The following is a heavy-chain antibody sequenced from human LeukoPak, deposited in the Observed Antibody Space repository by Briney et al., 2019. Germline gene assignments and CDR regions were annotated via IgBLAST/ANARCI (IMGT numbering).Heavy chain of an antibody. CDR2: ISGSGGST. CDR1: GFTFSSYA. V-gene: IGHV3-23*01. D-gene: IGHD3-9*01. Sequence: GGSLRLSCAASGFTFSSYAMSWVRQAPGKGLEWVSAISGSGGSTYYADSVKGRFTISRDNSKNTLYLQMNSLRAEDTAVYYCAKSLQLRYFVWLFSGFDYWGQGTLVTVSS. CDR3: AKSLQLRYFVWLFSGFDY. J-gene: IGHJ4*02.